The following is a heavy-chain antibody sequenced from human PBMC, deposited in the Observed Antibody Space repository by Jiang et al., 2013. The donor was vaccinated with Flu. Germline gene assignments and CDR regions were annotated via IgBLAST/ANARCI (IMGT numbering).Heavy chain of an antibody. CDR1: GGSISSSSYY. V-gene: IGHV4-39*01. D-gene: IGHD6-19*01. Sequence: LLKPSETLSLTCTVSGGSISSSSYYWGWIRQPPGKGLEWIGSIYYSGSTYYDPSLKSRVTISVDTPKNQFSLKLSSVTAADTAVYYCARPAVADYYYGMDVWGQGTTVTVSS. CDR2: IYYSGST. CDR3: ARPAVADYYYGMDV. J-gene: IGHJ6*02.